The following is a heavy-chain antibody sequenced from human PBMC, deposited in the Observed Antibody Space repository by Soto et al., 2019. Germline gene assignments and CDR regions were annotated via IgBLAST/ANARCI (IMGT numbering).Heavy chain of an antibody. J-gene: IGHJ4*02. CDR3: ARWVGSSWYFDY. D-gene: IGHD6-13*01. Sequence: GASVKVSCKASGYTFTSYAMHWVRQAPGQRLEWMGWINAGNGNTKYSQKFQGRVTITGDASASTAYMELSSLRSEDTAVYYCARWVGSSWYFDYWGQGTLVTVSS. CDR1: GYTFTSYA. CDR2: INAGNGNT. V-gene: IGHV1-3*01.